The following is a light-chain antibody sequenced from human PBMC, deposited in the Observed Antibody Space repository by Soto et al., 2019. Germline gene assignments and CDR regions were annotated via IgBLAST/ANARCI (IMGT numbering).Light chain of an antibody. CDR2: DTS. CDR1: QGIGDT. Sequence: EFVMIQSPATLSVSLGEGATLSCRASQGIGDTLAWYQHKPGQTPRLLIYDTSIRATGIPARFSASGSGTEFTLTINSLQSEDFAVYYCQQCNDWPLTFGGGTKVDIK. J-gene: IGKJ4*01. V-gene: IGKV3-15*01. CDR3: QQCNDWPLT.